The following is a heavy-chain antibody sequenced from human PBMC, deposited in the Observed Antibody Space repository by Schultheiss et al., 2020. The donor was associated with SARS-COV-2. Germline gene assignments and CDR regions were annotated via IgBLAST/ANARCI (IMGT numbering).Heavy chain of an antibody. V-gene: IGHV3-30*04. D-gene: IGHD5-24*01. CDR2: ISYDGSNK. Sequence: GGSLRLSCAASGFTFSSYAMHWFRQAPGKGLEWVAVISYDGSNKYYADSVKGRFTISRDNSKNTLYLQMNSLRAEDTAVYYCARDMARGYWGQGTLVTVSS. CDR3: ARDMARGY. CDR1: GFTFSSYA. J-gene: IGHJ4*02.